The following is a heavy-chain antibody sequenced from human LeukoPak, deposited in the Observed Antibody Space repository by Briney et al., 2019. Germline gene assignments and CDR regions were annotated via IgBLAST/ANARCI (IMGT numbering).Heavy chain of an antibody. CDR1: GYTFTSYA. CDR2: INAGNGNT. J-gene: IGHJ4*02. D-gene: IGHD7-27*01. Sequence: ASVTVSCTASGYTFTSYAMHWVRPAPGQRLEWMGWINAGNGNTKYSQKFQGRVTITRDTSASTAYMELSSLRSEDTAVYYCARARVWATGDPNYIDYWGQGTLVTVSS. V-gene: IGHV1-3*01. CDR3: ARARVWATGDPNYIDY.